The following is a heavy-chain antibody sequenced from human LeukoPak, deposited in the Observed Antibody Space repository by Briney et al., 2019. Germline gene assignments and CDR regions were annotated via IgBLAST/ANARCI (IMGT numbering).Heavy chain of an antibody. J-gene: IGHJ4*02. CDR1: GFTFSSYG. Sequence: PGGSLRLSCAASGFTFSSYGMHWVRQAPGKGLEWVAFIRYDGSNKYYADSVKGRFTISRDNSKNTLYLQMNSLRAEDTAVYYCAKDSPYYDILTGYSLDYWGQGTLVTVSS. D-gene: IGHD3-9*01. V-gene: IGHV3-30*02. CDR2: IRYDGSNK. CDR3: AKDSPYYDILTGYSLDY.